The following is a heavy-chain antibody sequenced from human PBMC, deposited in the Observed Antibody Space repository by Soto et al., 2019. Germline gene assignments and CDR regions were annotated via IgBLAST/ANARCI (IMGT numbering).Heavy chain of an antibody. D-gene: IGHD6-25*01. CDR1: GFTFSSYW. CDR2: IKQDGSEK. J-gene: IGHJ6*02. CDR3: ARDPSSGYYGMDV. V-gene: IGHV3-7*01. Sequence: PGGSLRLSCAASGFTFSSYWMSWVRQAPGKGLEWVANIKQDGSEKYYVDTVKARFTISRDNAKNSLYLQMNSLRAEDTAVYYCARDPSSGYYGMDVWGQGTTVTVSS.